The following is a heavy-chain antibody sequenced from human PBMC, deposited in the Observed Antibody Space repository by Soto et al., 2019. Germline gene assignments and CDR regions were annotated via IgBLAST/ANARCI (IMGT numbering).Heavy chain of an antibody. CDR1: GFTFSSYG. J-gene: IGHJ4*02. D-gene: IGHD5-12*01. CDR2: IWYDGSNK. V-gene: IGHV3-33*01. Sequence: GGSLRLSCAASGFTFSSYGMHWVRQAPGKGLEWVAVIWYDGSNKYYADSVEGRFTISRDNSKNTLYLQMNSLRAEDTAVYYCARDRYSGYDWTLFDYWGQGTLVTVSS. CDR3: ARDRYSGYDWTLFDY.